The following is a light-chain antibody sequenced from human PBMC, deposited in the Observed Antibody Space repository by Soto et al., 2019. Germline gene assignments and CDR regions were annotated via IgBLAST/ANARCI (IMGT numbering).Light chain of an antibody. J-gene: IGKJ4*01. CDR3: QQYGSSPPLT. CDR2: GAS. CDR1: QSVSSSY. V-gene: IGKV3-20*01. Sequence: EIALTQSPATLSLSPGERSTLSCRSGQSVSSSYLAWYQQKPGQAPRLLIYGASSRATGIPDRFSGSGSGTDFTLTISRLEPEDFAVYYCQQYGSSPPLTFGGGTKVDIK.